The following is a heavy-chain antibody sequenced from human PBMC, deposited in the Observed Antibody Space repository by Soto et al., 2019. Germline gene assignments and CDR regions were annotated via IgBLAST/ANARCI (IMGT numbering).Heavy chain of an antibody. CDR3: AKDYAASVTAIGWFGS. J-gene: IGHJ5*01. CDR2: IGGSGGPI. D-gene: IGHD2-15*01. CDR1: GFTFSSYA. Sequence: CVDSGFTFSSYAMNWVRQAPGKGLERVSTIGGSGGPIYYADSVKGRFTISRDNSKNKLYLQMNSLRAEDTAVYYCAKDYAASVTAIGWFGSWGQGALVTVSS. V-gene: IGHV3-23*01.